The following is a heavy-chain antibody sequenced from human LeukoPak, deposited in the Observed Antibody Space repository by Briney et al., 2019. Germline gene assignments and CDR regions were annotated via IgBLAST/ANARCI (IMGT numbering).Heavy chain of an antibody. CDR1: GGSISSYY. V-gene: IGHV4-59*01. Sequence: ASETLSLTCTVSGGSISSYYWSWIRQPPGKGLEWIGYIYYSGSTNYNPSLKSRVTISVDTSKNQFSLKLSSVTAADTAVYYCARAHSGSYSADDAFDIWGQGTMVTVSS. CDR3: ARAHSGSYSADDAFDI. D-gene: IGHD1-26*01. J-gene: IGHJ3*02. CDR2: IYYSGST.